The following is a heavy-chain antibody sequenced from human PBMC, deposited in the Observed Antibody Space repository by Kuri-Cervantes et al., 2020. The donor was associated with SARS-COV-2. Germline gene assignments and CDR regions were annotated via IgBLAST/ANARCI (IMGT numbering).Heavy chain of an antibody. V-gene: IGHV1-2*02. D-gene: IGHD5-24*01. CDR2: MNPNTGAT. CDR1: GYTFTGYY. J-gene: IGHJ3*02. CDR3: ARSQRWLQSGGGDALEI. Sequence: ASVKVSCKASGYTFTGYYMHWVRQAPGQGLEWMGWMNPNTGATNIAQKFRGRVTLTRDTSINTAYMELSSLRDDDTAVYYCARSQRWLQSGGGDALEIWGQGTMVTVSS.